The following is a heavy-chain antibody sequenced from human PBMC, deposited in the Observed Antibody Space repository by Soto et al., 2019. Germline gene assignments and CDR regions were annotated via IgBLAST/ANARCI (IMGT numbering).Heavy chain of an antibody. CDR3: AASGSSWPYYFDY. CDR2: MNPSSGNT. D-gene: IGHD6-13*01. CDR1: GYTFTSYD. J-gene: IGHJ4*02. Sequence: ASVKVSCKASGYTFTSYDINWVRQATGQRLEWMGWMNPSSGNTDYAQKFQDRVTITRDMSISTAYMELSSLRSEDTAVYYCAASGSSWPYYFDYWGQGTLVTVSS. V-gene: IGHV1-8*01.